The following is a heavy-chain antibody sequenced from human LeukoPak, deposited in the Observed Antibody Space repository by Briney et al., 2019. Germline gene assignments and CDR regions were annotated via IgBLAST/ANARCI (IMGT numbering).Heavy chain of an antibody. CDR2: IIPILGIA. D-gene: IGHD5-18*01. V-gene: IGHV1-69*04. Sequence: ASVKVSCTASGGTFSSYAISWVRQAPGQGLEWMGRIIPILGIANYAQKFQGRVTITADKSTSTAYMELSSLRSEDTAVYYCARADRELYSYGPFDAFDIWGQGTMVTVSS. J-gene: IGHJ3*02. CDR3: ARADRELYSYGPFDAFDI. CDR1: GGTFSSYA.